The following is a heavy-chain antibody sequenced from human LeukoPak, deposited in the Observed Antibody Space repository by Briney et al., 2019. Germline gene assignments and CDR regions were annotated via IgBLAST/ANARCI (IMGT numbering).Heavy chain of an antibody. CDR1: GGSISSSGYF. Sequence: SSETLSLTCTVSGGSISSSGYFWGWIRQPPGKGLEWIGYIYYSGSTYYNPSLKSRVTISVDTSKNQFSLKLSSVTAADTAVYYCARIVVVVAATLEPNQWYFDLWGRGTLVTVSS. CDR2: IYYSGST. D-gene: IGHD2-15*01. J-gene: IGHJ2*01. V-gene: IGHV4-30-4*08. CDR3: ARIVVVVAATLEPNQWYFDL.